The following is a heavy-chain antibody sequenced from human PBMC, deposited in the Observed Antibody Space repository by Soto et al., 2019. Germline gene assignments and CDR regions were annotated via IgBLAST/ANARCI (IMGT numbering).Heavy chain of an antibody. D-gene: IGHD1-1*01. V-gene: IGHV3-23*01. Sequence: GGSLRLSCEASGFTFSNYGMNWVRQAPGKGLEWVSGISGIDNYKYYADSVKGRFTISRDNSHNTLTLQMNSLRAEDTAIYYCAKDFLDRRWEIYYMDVWGKGTTVTVSS. CDR1: GFTFSNYG. J-gene: IGHJ6*03. CDR3: AKDFLDRRWEIYYMDV. CDR2: ISGIDNYK.